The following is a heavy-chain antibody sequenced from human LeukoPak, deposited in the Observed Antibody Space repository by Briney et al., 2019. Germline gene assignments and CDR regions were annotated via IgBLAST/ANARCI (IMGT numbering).Heavy chain of an antibody. D-gene: IGHD3-3*02. V-gene: IGHV1-18*01. CDR3: AREEGSIFGVGGYYYFYMDV. CDR1: GYSFTKYG. Sequence: GASVKVSCKASGYSFTKYGISWVRQAPGQGLEWMGWISTYNGDTNYEQKFQGRVTMTTDTSTSTAYMELRSLRSDDTAVYYCAREEGSIFGVGGYYYFYMDVRGKGTTVTVSS. J-gene: IGHJ6*03. CDR2: ISTYNGDT.